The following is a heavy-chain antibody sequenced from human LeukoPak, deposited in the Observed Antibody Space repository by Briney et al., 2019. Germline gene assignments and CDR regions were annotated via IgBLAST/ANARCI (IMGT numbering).Heavy chain of an antibody. CDR1: GGTFSSYA. J-gene: IGHJ6*03. CDR3: ARNRRDGYFAGYYYMDV. V-gene: IGHV1-69*05. Sequence: SVKVSCKASGGTFSSYAISWVRQAPGQGLEWMGGIIPIFGTANYAQKFQGRVTITTDESTSTAYMELSSLRSEDTAVYYCARNRRDGYFAGYYYMDVWGKGTTVTVPS. CDR2: IIPIFGTA. D-gene: IGHD5-24*01.